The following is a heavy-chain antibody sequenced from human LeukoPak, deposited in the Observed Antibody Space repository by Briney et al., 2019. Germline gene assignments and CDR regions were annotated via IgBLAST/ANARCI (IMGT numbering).Heavy chain of an antibody. Sequence: GGSLRLSCAASGFTFSSYAMSWVRQAPGKGLEWVSAISGSGGSTYYADSVKGRFTISRDNSKNTLYLQMSSLRAEDTAVYYCAKAMERVQPGLPENTRDFDYWGQGTLVTVSS. CDR1: GFTFSSYA. V-gene: IGHV3-23*01. CDR2: ISGSGGST. CDR3: AKAMERVQPGLPENTRDFDY. J-gene: IGHJ4*02. D-gene: IGHD1-1*01.